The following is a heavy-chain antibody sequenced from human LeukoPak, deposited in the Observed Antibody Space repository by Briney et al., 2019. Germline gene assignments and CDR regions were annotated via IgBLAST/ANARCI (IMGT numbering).Heavy chain of an antibody. J-gene: IGHJ4*02. CDR2: IIPIFGTA. D-gene: IGHD2-15*01. V-gene: IGHV1-69*05. CDR3: ASYCSGGSCYHTDY. CDR1: GGTFSSYA. Sequence: ASVKVSCKASGGTFSSYAISWVRQAPGQGLEWMGRIIPIFGTANYAQKFQGRVTITTDESTSTAYMELSSLRSEDTAVYYRASYCSGGSCYHTDYWGQGTLVTVSS.